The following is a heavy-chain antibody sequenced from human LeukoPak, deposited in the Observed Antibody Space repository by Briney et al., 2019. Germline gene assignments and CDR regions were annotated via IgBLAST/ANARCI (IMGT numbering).Heavy chain of an antibody. V-gene: IGHV4-4*07. CDR3: ARAVRGYCSGGSCYLQHYYYYYYMDV. D-gene: IGHD2-15*01. Sequence: SETLSLTCTVSGGSISTYYWSWIRQPAGKGLEWIGRIYTSGSTNYNPSLMSRVTMSVDTSKNQFSLKLSSVTAADTAVYYCARAVRGYCSGGSCYLQHYYYYYYMDVWGKGTTVTVSS. CDR1: GGSISTYY. CDR2: IYTSGST. J-gene: IGHJ6*03.